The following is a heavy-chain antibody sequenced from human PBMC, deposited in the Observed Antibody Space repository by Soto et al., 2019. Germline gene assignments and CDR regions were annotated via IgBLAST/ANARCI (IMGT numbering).Heavy chain of an antibody. J-gene: IGHJ2*01. V-gene: IGHV3-74*01. D-gene: IGHD1-1*01. CDR2: INSDGSTR. CDR1: GFTFSSYW. Sequence: EVQLVESGGGLVQPGESLRLSCAASGFTFSSYWMHWVRQAPGKGLVWVSRINSDGSTRSYADSVKGRFTISRDNAQNTLYPQMNNLSAENTAGYYCARVGTGNWYFDLWGRGTLVTVSS. CDR3: ARVGTGNWYFDL.